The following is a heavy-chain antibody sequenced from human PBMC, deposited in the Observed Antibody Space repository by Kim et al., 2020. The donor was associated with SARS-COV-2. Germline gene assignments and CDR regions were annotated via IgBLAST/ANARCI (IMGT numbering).Heavy chain of an antibody. D-gene: IGHD3-10*01. J-gene: IGHJ3*02. V-gene: IGHV1-69*04. CDR3: ARVLWLGESYPFDI. Sequence: ARESRGRVTITADKSTSTAYMELSSLRSEDTAVYYCARVLWLGESYPFDIWGQGTMVTVSS.